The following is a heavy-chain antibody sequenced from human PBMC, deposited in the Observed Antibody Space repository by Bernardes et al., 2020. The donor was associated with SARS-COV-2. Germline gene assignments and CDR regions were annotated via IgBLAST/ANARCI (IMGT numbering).Heavy chain of an antibody. CDR1: GYTFTGYY. CDR2: INPNSGGT. V-gene: IGHV1-2*02. CDR3: AIPPTNYDRYGMDV. D-gene: IGHD3-22*01. Sequence: ASVKVSCNASGYTFTGYYVHWVRQAPGQGLEWMGWINPNSGGTNYAQKFQDRVTMTRDTSISTAYMELSRLRSDDTAVYYCAIPPTNYDRYGMDVWGQGTTVTVSS. J-gene: IGHJ6*02.